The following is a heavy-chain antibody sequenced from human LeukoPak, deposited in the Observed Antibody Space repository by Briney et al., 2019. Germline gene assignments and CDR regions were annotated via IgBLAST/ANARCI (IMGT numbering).Heavy chain of an antibody. CDR1: GYTFTGHY. Sequence: GASVKVPCKASGYTFTGHYMHWVRQAPGQGLEWMGWINPNNGGTNYAQKFQGRVTMTRDTSISTAYMELSRLRSDDTAVYYCASVVDTAMPDYSGQGTLVTVSS. J-gene: IGHJ4*02. CDR2: INPNNGGT. V-gene: IGHV1-2*02. CDR3: ASVVDTAMPDY. D-gene: IGHD5-18*01.